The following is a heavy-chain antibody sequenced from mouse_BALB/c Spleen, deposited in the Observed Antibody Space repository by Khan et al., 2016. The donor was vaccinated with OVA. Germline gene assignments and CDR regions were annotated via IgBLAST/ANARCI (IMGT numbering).Heavy chain of an antibody. CDR3: AIGDDDGHFDV. D-gene: IGHD2-4*01. CDR2: INTYTGEP. V-gene: IGHV9-1*02. CDR1: GYTFTDHG. J-gene: IGHJ1*01. Sequence: QIQLVQSGPELKKPGETVKISCKASGYTFTDHGMNWVKQAPGKGLKWMGWINTYTGEPTYSDDLTGRLAFSLETSATTAYLQINNLKNEDMSTYFCAIGDDDGHFDVWGAGTTVTVSS.